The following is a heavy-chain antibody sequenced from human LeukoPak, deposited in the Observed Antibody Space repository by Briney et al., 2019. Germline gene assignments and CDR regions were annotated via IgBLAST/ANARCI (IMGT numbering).Heavy chain of an antibody. CDR2: ISNSGDST. CDR3: AKEEAEDYYDSSDLLAHFDY. CDR1: GFTFSTYA. Sequence: PGGSLRLSCAASGFTFSTYAMSWVRQAPGEGLQWVSGISNSGDSTYYLDSVKGRFTISRDNSKNTLYLQMNSLRAEDTAVYYCAKEEAEDYYDSSDLLAHFDYWGQGTLVTVSS. D-gene: IGHD3-22*01. J-gene: IGHJ4*02. V-gene: IGHV3-23*01.